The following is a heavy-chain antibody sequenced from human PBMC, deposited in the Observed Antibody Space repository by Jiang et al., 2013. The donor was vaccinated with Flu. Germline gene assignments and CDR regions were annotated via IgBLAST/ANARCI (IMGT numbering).Heavy chain of an antibody. CDR3: ARGGVPGYCSGGSCYSLFDY. J-gene: IGHJ4*02. CDR2: INHSGST. Sequence: LKPSETLSLTCAVYGGSFSGYYWSWIRQPPGKGLEWIGEINHSGSTNYNPSLKSRVTISVDTSKNQFSLKLSSVTAADTAVYYCARGGVPGYCSGGSCYSLFDYWGQGTLVTVSS. D-gene: IGHD2-15*01. V-gene: IGHV4-34*01. CDR1: GGSFSGYY.